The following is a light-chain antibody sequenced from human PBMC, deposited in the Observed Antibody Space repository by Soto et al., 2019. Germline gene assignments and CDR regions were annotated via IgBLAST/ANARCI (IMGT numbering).Light chain of an antibody. Sequence: EIVMTQSPATLSVSAGERAILSCRASQSVSSNLAWYQQKPGQAPSLLIYDASTRVTGIPSRFSGSGSGTEFTLTITRLQPEDFAVYYCHQYGTSPRTFGGGTKVDIK. CDR2: DAS. J-gene: IGKJ4*02. CDR3: HQYGTSPRT. CDR1: QSVSSN. V-gene: IGKV3-15*01.